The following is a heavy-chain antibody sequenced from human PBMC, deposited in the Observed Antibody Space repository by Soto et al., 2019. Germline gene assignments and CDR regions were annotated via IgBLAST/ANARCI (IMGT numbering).Heavy chain of an antibody. J-gene: IGHJ3*02. V-gene: IGHV1-18*01. Sequence: ASVKVSCKASGYTFTSYGISWVRQAPGQGLEWMGWISAYNGNTNYAQKLQGIVTMTTDTSTSTAYMELRSLRSDDTAVYYCASDGGSGGSSDAFDIWGQGTMVTVSS. CDR2: ISAYNGNT. D-gene: IGHD2-15*01. CDR1: GYTFTSYG. CDR3: ASDGGSGGSSDAFDI.